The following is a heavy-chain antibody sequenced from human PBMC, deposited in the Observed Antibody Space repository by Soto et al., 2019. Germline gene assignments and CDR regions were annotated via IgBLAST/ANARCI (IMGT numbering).Heavy chain of an antibody. CDR3: ARDTTDYYFDY. V-gene: IGHV1-69*04. Sequence: ASVKVSCKASGGTFSSYTISWVRQAPGQGLEWMGRIIPILGIANYAQKFQGRVTITADKSTSTAYMELSSLRSEDTAVYYCARDTTDYYFDYWGQGTLVTVSS. D-gene: IGHD1-26*01. J-gene: IGHJ4*02. CDR2: IIPILGIA. CDR1: GGTFSSYT.